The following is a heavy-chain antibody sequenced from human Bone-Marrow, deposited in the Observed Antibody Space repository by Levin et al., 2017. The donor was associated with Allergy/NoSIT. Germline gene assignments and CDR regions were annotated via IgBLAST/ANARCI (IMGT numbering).Heavy chain of an antibody. CDR3: AHRPSSGYYHFAS. CDR1: SLTTTGVA. V-gene: IGHV2-5*01. Sequence: SLTTTGVAVGWVRQPPGEALEWLALIYWNGDKRYSPSLKSRLTITRDTSKNQVVLLMTNLDPVDTATYYCAHRPSSGYYHFASWGQGTLVTVAS. CDR2: IYWNGDK. D-gene: IGHD6-19*01. J-gene: IGHJ4*02.